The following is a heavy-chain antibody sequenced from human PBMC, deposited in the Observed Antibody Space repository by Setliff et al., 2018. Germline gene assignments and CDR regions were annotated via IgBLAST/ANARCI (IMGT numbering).Heavy chain of an antibody. CDR1: GYTFTNYG. D-gene: IGHD3-22*01. Sequence: ASVKVSCKASGYTFTNYGINWVRQAPGQGLEWMGWINNYNMNTNYPQKFLGRVTMTTDTSTSTASMELGSLRSDDTAMYYCARDAHDYDSSENPIVDYWGQGTLVTVSS. CDR3: ARDAHDYDSSENPIVDY. J-gene: IGHJ4*02. CDR2: INNYNMNT. V-gene: IGHV1-18*01.